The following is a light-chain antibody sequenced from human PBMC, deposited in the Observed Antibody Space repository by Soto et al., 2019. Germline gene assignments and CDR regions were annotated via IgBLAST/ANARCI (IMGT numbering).Light chain of an antibody. J-gene: IGLJ2*01. V-gene: IGLV4-69*01. Sequence: QLVLTQSPSASASLGASVKLTCPLSSGHSSYVIAWHQQQPEKGPRYLMNLNSDGSHSKGDGIPDRFSGSSSGAERYLTISSLQSEDEADYYCQTWGTGIHVVFGGGTKLTVL. CDR3: QTWGTGIHVV. CDR2: LNSDGSH. CDR1: SGHSSYV.